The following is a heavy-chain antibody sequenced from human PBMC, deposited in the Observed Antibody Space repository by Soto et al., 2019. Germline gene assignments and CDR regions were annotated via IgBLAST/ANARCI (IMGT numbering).Heavy chain of an antibody. CDR1: GFSVGGNY. Sequence: EVQLVQSGGGLIQPGGSLRLSCAASGFSVGGNYMSWVRQAPGKGLECVSLTYSGGNPYYADSVKGRFTLARDNSKNTLYLQMNSLRVEDTAVYVCARGPTCDCWGQGTLVTVSS. CDR2: TYSGGNP. J-gene: IGHJ4*02. V-gene: IGHV3-53*01. CDR3: ARGPTCDC.